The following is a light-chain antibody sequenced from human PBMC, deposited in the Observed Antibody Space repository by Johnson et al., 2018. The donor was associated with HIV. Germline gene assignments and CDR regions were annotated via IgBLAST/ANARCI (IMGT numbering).Light chain of an antibody. V-gene: IGLV1-51*02. Sequence: QSVLTQPPSVSAAPGQKVTISCSGSSSYIGNNYVSWYQQLPGTAPKLLIYENDKRPSGIPDRFSGSKSGTSATLDITGLQTGDEADYFCGTWDNSLNVYVFGTATKVTVL. CDR1: SSYIGNNY. CDR3: GTWDNSLNVYV. CDR2: END. J-gene: IGLJ1*01.